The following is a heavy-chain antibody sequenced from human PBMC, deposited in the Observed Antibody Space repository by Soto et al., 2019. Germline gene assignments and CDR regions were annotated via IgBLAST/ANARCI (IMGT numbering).Heavy chain of an antibody. D-gene: IGHD2-15*01. J-gene: IGHJ3*02. Sequence: ASVKVSCKVSGYTLTELSMHWVRQAPGKGLEWMGGFDPEDGETIYAQKFQGRVTMTADTSTNTAYMELSSLRSDDTAVYYCAREDPYVVAFDIWGQGTMVTVSS. V-gene: IGHV1-24*01. CDR1: GYTLTELS. CDR3: AREDPYVVAFDI. CDR2: FDPEDGET.